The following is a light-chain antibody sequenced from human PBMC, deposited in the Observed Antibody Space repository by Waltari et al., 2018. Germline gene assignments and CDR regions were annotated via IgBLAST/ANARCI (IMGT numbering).Light chain of an antibody. J-gene: IGKJ1*01. V-gene: IGKV3-20*01. CDR1: QSVSRA. CDR3: QHYLRLPVT. Sequence: ETVLPQSPGTLSLSVGASATVSCRASQSVSRALAWYQQKPGQAPRLLIYGASTRATGIPDRFSGSGSGTDFSLTISRLEPDDFAVYYCQHYLRLPVTFGQGTTVEI. CDR2: GAS.